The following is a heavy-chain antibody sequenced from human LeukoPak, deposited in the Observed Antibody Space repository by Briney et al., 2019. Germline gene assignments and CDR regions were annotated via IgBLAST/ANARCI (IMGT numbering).Heavy chain of an antibody. J-gene: IGHJ3*02. Sequence: GGSLRLSCAASGFTVSGNYMNWVRQAPGKGLEWVSITYSGGSTYYVDSAKGRFSISRDNSKNTLFLQMNSLRAEDTAVYYCARKALYDSSISAFDIWGQGTMVTVSS. CDR1: GFTVSGNY. D-gene: IGHD3-22*01. CDR3: ARKALYDSSISAFDI. CDR2: TYSGGST. V-gene: IGHV3-66*01.